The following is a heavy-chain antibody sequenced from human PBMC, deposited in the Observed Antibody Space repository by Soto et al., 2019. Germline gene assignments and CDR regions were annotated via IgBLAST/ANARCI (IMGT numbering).Heavy chain of an antibody. D-gene: IGHD3-22*01. J-gene: IGHJ4*02. Sequence: SETLSLTCTVSGGSISSGGYYWSWIRQHPGKGLEWIGYIYYSGSTYYNPSLKSRVTISVDTSKNQFSLKLSSVTAADTAVYYCASGGVTYYYDSSGYQIDYWGQGTLVTVSS. CDR3: ASGGVTYYYDSSGYQIDY. V-gene: IGHV4-31*03. CDR2: IYYSGST. CDR1: GGSISSGGYY.